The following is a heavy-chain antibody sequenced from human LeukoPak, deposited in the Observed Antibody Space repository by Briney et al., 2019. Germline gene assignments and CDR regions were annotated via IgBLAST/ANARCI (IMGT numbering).Heavy chain of an antibody. J-gene: IGHJ5*02. CDR1: GFTFSSYA. CDR3: AKGGYCSSTSCYTSWFDP. CDR2: ISGSGGST. Sequence: PGGSLRLSCAASGFTFSSYAMSWVLQAPGKGLEWVSAISGSGGSTYYADSVKGRFTISRDNSKNTLYLQMNSLRAEDTAVYYCAKGGYCSSTSCYTSWFDPWGQGTLVTVSS. D-gene: IGHD2-2*02. V-gene: IGHV3-23*01.